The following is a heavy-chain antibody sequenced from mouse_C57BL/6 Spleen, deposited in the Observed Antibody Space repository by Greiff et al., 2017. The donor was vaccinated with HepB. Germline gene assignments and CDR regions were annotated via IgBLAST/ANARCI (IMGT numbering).Heavy chain of an antibody. D-gene: IGHD1-1*01. J-gene: IGHJ2*01. CDR3: ARGITTVVAGVFDY. Sequence: QVQLQQPGAELVKPGASVKMSCKASGYTFTSYWITWVKQRPGQGLEWIGDIYPGSGSTNYNEKFKSKATLTVDTSSSTAYMQLSSLTSEDSAVYYCARGITTVVAGVFDYWGQGTTLTVSS. CDR1: GYTFTSYW. V-gene: IGHV1-55*01. CDR2: IYPGSGST.